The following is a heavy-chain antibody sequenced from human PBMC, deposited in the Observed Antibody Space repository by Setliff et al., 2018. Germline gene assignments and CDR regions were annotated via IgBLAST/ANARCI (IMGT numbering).Heavy chain of an antibody. CDR3: ARRRAEDYYGSGTIIWGWFDP. V-gene: IGHV4-38-2*01. CDR1: GYSISSGYY. Sequence: SETLSLTCAVSGYSISSGYYWGWIRQPPGKGLEWIGSIYHSGSTYYNPSLKSRVTISVDTSKNQFSLKLSSVTAADTAVYYCARRRAEDYYGSGTIIWGWFDPWGQGTLVTVSS. D-gene: IGHD3-10*01. CDR2: IYHSGST. J-gene: IGHJ5*02.